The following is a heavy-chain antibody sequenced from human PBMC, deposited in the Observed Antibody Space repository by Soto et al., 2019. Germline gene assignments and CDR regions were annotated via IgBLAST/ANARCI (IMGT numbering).Heavy chain of an antibody. D-gene: IGHD2-15*01. CDR1: GFTFSTYS. CDR3: ARDRGCSGGVCYRDLDY. J-gene: IGHJ4*02. V-gene: IGHV3-48*01. CDR2: ISSTSNTI. Sequence: EVQLVESGGALVQPGGSLRLSCAASGFTFSTYSMSWVRQAPGKGLEWVSYISSTSNTIYYADSVKGRCTISRDNAKNSLYLHMNSLSAEDTAVYYCARDRGCSGGVCYRDLDYWGQGTLVTVSS.